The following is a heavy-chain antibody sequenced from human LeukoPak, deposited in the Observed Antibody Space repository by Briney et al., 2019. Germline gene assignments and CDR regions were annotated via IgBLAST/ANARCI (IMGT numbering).Heavy chain of an antibody. CDR2: IYYSGST. CDR1: GGSISSRSYY. D-gene: IGHD5-12*01. V-gene: IGHV4-39*07. Sequence: SETLSLTCTVSGGSISSRSYYWGWIRQPPGKGLEWIGSIYYSGSTYYNPSLKSRVTISVDTSKNQFSLKLSSVTAADTAVYYCARGRGQDVDIVATTNPLDYWGQGTLVTVSS. CDR3: ARGRGQDVDIVATTNPLDY. J-gene: IGHJ4*02.